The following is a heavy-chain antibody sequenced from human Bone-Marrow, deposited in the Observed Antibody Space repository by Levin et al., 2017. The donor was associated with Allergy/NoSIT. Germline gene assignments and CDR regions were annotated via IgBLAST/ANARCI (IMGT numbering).Heavy chain of an antibody. V-gene: IGHV4-34*01. D-gene: IGHD3-22*01. CDR2: INHSGST. CDR1: GGSFSGYY. Sequence: SETLSLTCAVYGGSFSGYYWSWIRQPPGKGLEWIGEINHSGSTNHNPSLKSRVTISVDTSKNQFSLKLSSVTAADTAVYYCATPYYDSSGYYPHSLDYWGQGTLVTVSS. J-gene: IGHJ4*02. CDR3: ATPYYDSSGYYPHSLDY.